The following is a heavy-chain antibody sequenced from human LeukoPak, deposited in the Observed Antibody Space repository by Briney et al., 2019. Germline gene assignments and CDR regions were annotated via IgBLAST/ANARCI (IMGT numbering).Heavy chain of an antibody. CDR1: GFTFSSYE. CDR3: ASGSKWELLDYYYGMDV. D-gene: IGHD1-26*01. CDR2: ISSSGSTI. J-gene: IGHJ6*02. Sequence: GGSLRLSCAASGFTFSSYEMNWVRQAPGKGLEWVSYISSSGSTIYYADSVKGRFTISRDNAKNSLYLQMNSLRAEDTAVYYCASGSKWELLDYYYGMDVWGQGTTVTVSS. V-gene: IGHV3-48*03.